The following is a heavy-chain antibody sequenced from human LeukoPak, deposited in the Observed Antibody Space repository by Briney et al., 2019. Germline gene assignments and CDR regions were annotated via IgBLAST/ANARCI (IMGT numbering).Heavy chain of an antibody. CDR1: GFTFSSYG. J-gene: IGHJ5*02. V-gene: IGHV3-30*18. CDR2: ISYDGSNK. Sequence: GGSLRFSCAASGFTFSSYGMHWVRQAPGKGLEWVAVISYDGSNKYYADSVKGRFTISRDNSKNTLYLQMNSLRAEDTAVYYCAKGSRRYCSSTSCYGSGNWFDPWGQGTLVTVSS. CDR3: AKGSRRYCSSTSCYGSGNWFDP. D-gene: IGHD2-2*01.